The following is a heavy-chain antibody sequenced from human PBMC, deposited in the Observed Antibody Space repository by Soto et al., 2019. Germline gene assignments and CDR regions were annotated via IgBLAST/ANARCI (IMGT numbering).Heavy chain of an antibody. V-gene: IGHV4-30-2*01. CDR1: GGSISTGVYS. CDR2: INHSGST. J-gene: IGHJ6*02. CDR3: ARGHYRYPMNL. Sequence: SDTLSLTCDVSGGSISTGVYSWNWIRQPPGKGLEWVGYINHSGSTYDNPSLKSRVTMSVNRSKNQFSLNLTSVTAADTAVYFCARGHYRYPMNLWGQGTTVTVSS.